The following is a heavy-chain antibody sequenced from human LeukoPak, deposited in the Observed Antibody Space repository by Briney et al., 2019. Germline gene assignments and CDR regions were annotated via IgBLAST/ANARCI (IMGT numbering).Heavy chain of an antibody. J-gene: IGHJ4*02. V-gene: IGHV1-2*02. CDR1: GYIFTGYY. D-gene: IGHD2-2*03. CDR2: INPNSGDT. Sequence: GASVKVSCKASGYIFTGYYMHWVRQAPGQGLEWMGWINPNSGDTDYAQKFQGRVTMTRDMSIRTVYMELSSLKSDDTAVYYCTRGRRLDNAPTAPCEYWGQGTLVTVSS. CDR3: TRGRRLDNAPTAPCEY.